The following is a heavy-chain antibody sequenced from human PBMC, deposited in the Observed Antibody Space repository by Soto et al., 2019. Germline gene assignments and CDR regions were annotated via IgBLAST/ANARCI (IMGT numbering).Heavy chain of an antibody. J-gene: IGHJ3*02. CDR2: IIPILGRT. V-gene: IGHV1-46*01. D-gene: IGHD3-10*01. CDR3: ARDRYYYGSGSYYPRSIDAFDI. CDR1: GYTFTSYY. Sequence: ASVKVSCKASGYTFTSYYMHWVRQAPRQGLEWMGMIIPILGRTSYAQKFQGRVTITADKSTSTAYMELSSLRSEDTAVYYCARDRYYYGSGSYYPRSIDAFDIWGQGTMVTVSS.